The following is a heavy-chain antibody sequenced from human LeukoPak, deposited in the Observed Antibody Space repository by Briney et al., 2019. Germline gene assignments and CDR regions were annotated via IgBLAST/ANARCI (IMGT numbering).Heavy chain of an antibody. V-gene: IGHV4-59*08. D-gene: IGHD2-2*01. J-gene: IGHJ4*02. CDR1: GDSISGYY. CDR3: ARYYCSGTCYHFDY. Sequence: SETLSLTCTVSGDSISGYYWSWIRQPPGKGLEWIGYIYSSGSTKYSPSLKSRVTMSVDTSKNQFSLKLTSVTAADTAVYYCARYYCSGTCYHFDYWGQGTLVTVSS. CDR2: IYSSGST.